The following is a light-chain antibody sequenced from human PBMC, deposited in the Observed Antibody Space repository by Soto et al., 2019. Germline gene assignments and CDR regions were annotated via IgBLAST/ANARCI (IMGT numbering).Light chain of an antibody. CDR3: QQYNDWPPIT. J-gene: IGKJ5*01. CDR1: QSVRSN. CDR2: GAS. V-gene: IGKV3-15*01. Sequence: EIVLTQSPGTLSLSPGERATLSCRASQSVRSNLAWYQQKPGQAPRLLMSGASTRATGIPARFSGSGSGTEFTLTISSLQSEDLAVYYCQQYNDWPPITFGQGTRLQIK.